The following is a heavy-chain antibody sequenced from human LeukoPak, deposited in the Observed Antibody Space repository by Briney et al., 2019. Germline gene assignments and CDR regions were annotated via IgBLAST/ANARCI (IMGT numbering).Heavy chain of an antibody. CDR3: ARFNRAIAAAGLGWFDP. Sequence: SETLSLTCTVSGGSISSYYWSWIRQPPGKGPEWIAYIYYSGSTNYNPSLKSRVTISVDTSKNQFSLKLSSVTAADTAVYYCARFNRAIAAAGLGWFDPCGQGTLVTVSS. J-gene: IGHJ5*02. CDR1: GGSISSYY. CDR2: IYYSGST. D-gene: IGHD6-13*01. V-gene: IGHV4-59*08.